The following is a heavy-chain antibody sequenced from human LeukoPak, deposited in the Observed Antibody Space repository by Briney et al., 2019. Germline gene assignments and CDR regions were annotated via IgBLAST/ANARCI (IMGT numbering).Heavy chain of an antibody. V-gene: IGHV5-51*01. Sequence: TGESLKISCKGSGYSFTSYWIGWVRQLPGKGLEWMGIIYPGDSDTRYSPSFQGQVTISADKSISTAYLQWSSLKASDTAMYYCARTPRRYCSGGSCYSAGLDYWGQGTLVTVSS. CDR3: ARTPRRYCSGGSCYSAGLDY. CDR2: IYPGDSDT. J-gene: IGHJ4*02. D-gene: IGHD2-15*01. CDR1: GYSFTSYW.